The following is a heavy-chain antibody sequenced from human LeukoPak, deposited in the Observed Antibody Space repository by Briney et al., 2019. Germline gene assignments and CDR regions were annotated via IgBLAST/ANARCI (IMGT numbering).Heavy chain of an antibody. CDR2: ISHSGST. J-gene: IGHJ4*02. V-gene: IGHV4-38-2*02. D-gene: IGHD2-8*01. CDR1: GYSISSGYY. Sequence: SETLSLTCTVSGYSISSGYYWGWIRQPPGKGLEWIASISHSGSTYYNPSLKSRVTISVDMSKNQFSLELSSVTAADTAVYYCGRGERGVDYWGQGTLVTVSS. CDR3: GRGERGVDY.